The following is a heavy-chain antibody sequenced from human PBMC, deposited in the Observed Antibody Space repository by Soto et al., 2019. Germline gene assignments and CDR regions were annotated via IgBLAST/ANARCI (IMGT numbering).Heavy chain of an antibody. J-gene: IGHJ6*02. V-gene: IGHV3-23*01. Sequence: GGSLTLSCAASGFIFSSFAARWVRQAPGGGLEWIASISVNGGSTFYSDSVQGRFTNSRDNSENTVYLQMNSLRVDDTAIYYCAKCIEGRCDYYYGMDVWGQGTTVTVSS. CDR2: ISVNGGST. CDR1: GFIFSSFA. D-gene: IGHD2-21*01. CDR3: AKCIEGRCDYYYGMDV.